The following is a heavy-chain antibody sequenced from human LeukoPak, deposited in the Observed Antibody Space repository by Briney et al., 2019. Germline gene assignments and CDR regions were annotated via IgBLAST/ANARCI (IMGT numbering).Heavy chain of an antibody. V-gene: IGHV3-30-3*01. CDR3: ARDRDCSSTSCFGAFDI. Sequence: PGGSLRLSCAASGFTFSSYAMHWVRQAPGKGLEWVAVISYDGSNKYYADSVKGRFTISRDNSKNTLYLQMNSLRAEDTAVYYCARDRDCSSTSCFGAFDIWGQGTMVTVSS. J-gene: IGHJ3*02. CDR2: ISYDGSNK. CDR1: GFTFSSYA. D-gene: IGHD2-2*01.